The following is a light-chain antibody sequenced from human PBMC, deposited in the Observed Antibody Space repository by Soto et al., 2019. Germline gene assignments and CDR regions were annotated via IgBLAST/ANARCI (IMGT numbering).Light chain of an antibody. CDR2: DVS. Sequence: QSALTQPRSVSGSPGQSVTISCTGTSSDVGGYNYVSWYQQHPGKAPKLMIYDVSKRPSGVPDRLSGSKSGNTASLTISGFHAEDEAHYYCCSYVGRFVVFGGGTKLTVL. J-gene: IGLJ2*01. V-gene: IGLV2-11*01. CDR1: SSDVGGYNY. CDR3: CSYVGRFVV.